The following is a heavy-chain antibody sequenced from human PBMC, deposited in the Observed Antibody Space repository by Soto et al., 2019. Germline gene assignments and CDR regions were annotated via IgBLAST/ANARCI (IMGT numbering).Heavy chain of an antibody. CDR3: ALRVNLPSWYFYL. Sequence: QVQLQESGPGLVKPSETLSLTCNVSGASISRSSSYWGWIRQPPGKGLEWIASINYSGTTYYNPSLKSRVTMSVDLSRNQFSLRLASVTAADTAIYFCALRVNLPSWYFYLSGR. V-gene: IGHV4-39*01. D-gene: IGHD5-12*01. J-gene: IGHJ2*01. CDR2: INYSGTT. CDR1: GASISRSSSY.